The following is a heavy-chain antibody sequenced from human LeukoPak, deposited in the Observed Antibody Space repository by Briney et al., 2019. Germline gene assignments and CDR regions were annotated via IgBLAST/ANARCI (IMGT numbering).Heavy chain of an antibody. CDR1: SYSISSGSY. CDR2: IFHSGNS. Sequence: SETLSLTCAVSSYSISSGSYWGWIRQSPGKGLEWVGSIFHSGNSYYNPSLKSRLTMSVDTSKNQFSLKLTSVTAADTALYYCARVTYVDDMLYQYFDYWGEGILVTVSS. J-gene: IGHJ4*02. V-gene: IGHV4-38-2*01. D-gene: IGHD4-17*01. CDR3: ARVTYVDDMLYQYFDY.